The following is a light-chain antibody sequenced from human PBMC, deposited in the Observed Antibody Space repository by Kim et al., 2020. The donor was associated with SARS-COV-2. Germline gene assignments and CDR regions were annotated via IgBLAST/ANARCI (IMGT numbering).Light chain of an antibody. CDR1: NSVIGRIT. Sequence: GLMVNVSCSADNSVIGRITATWYRKFPGTPPNLLISGNVQRPSGVPDRCSCSKSGTAASLAISGLQCEDEAHYHCASWDDSLNGPIFGGGTQLTVL. CDR3: ASWDDSLNGPI. V-gene: IGLV1-44*01. J-gene: IGLJ2*01. CDR2: GNV.